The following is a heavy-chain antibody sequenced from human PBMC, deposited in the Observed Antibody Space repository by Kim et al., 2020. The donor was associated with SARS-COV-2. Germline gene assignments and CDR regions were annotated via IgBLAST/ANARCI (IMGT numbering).Heavy chain of an antibody. CDR3: ARDRWSSSSGGRFGFQH. CDR1: GFTFSSYG. V-gene: IGHV3-33*01. J-gene: IGHJ1*01. Sequence: GGSLRLSCAASGFTFSSYGMHWVRQAPGKGLEWVAVIWYDGSNKYYADSVKGRFTISRDNSKNTLYLQMKSLRAEDTAVYYCARDRWSSSSGGRFGFQHWGQGTLVTVSS. CDR2: IWYDGSNK. D-gene: IGHD6-6*01.